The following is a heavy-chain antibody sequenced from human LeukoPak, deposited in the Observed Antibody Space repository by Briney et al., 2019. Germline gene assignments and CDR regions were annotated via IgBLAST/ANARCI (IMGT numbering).Heavy chain of an antibody. Sequence: SGTLSLTCTVSGGSISSSSYYWGWIRQPPGKGLEWIGSIYYSGSTYYNPSLKSRVTISVDTSKNQFSLKLSSVTAADTAVYYCARAKYGSGYYFDYWGQGTLVTVSS. J-gene: IGHJ4*02. D-gene: IGHD3-10*01. CDR2: IYYSGST. V-gene: IGHV4-39*01. CDR3: ARAKYGSGYYFDY. CDR1: GGSISSSSYY.